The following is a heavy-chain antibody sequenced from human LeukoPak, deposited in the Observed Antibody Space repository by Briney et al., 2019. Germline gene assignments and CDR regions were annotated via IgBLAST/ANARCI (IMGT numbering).Heavy chain of an antibody. CDR2: MNPNSGNT. Sequence: ASVKVSCKASGYTFTSYDINWVRQATGQGLEWMGWMNPNSGNTGYAQKFQGRVTMTRNTSISTAYMELSSLRSEDTAAYYCARRESSSWYGIANNWFDPWGQGTLVTVSS. V-gene: IGHV1-8*01. CDR1: GYTFTSYD. CDR3: ARRESSSWYGIANNWFDP. D-gene: IGHD6-13*01. J-gene: IGHJ5*02.